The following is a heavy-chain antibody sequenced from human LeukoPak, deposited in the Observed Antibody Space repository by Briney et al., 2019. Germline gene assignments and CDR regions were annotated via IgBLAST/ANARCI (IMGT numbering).Heavy chain of an antibody. J-gene: IGHJ4*02. CDR1: GFTFSSYG. D-gene: IGHD4-23*01. V-gene: IGHV3-30*02. Sequence: GGSLRLSCAASGFTFSSYGMHWVRQAPGEGLEWVAVIWYDGSNKYYADSVKGRFTISRDNSKNTLYLQMNSLRAEDTAVYYCAKGGGYFDYWGQGTLVTVSS. CDR2: IWYDGSNK. CDR3: AKGGGYFDY.